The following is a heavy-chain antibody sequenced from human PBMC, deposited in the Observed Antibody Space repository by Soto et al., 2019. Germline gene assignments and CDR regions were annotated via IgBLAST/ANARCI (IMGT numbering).Heavy chain of an antibody. Sequence: PGGSLRLSCAASGLTFSSYSMNWVRQAPGKGLEWISYISSHSSTLYYADSVKGRFTISRDNAGNSLYLQMNSLRDEDTAVYYCVRDGSGNLYLNWFDPWGQGTLVTVSS. J-gene: IGHJ5*02. D-gene: IGHD6-19*01. CDR3: VRDGSGNLYLNWFDP. CDR1: GLTFSSYS. CDR2: ISSHSSTL. V-gene: IGHV3-48*02.